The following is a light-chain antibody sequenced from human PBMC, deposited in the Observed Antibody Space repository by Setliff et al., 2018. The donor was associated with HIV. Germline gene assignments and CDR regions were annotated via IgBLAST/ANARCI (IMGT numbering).Light chain of an antibody. V-gene: IGKV1-5*03. CDR1: QSVSTW. CDR2: KAS. J-gene: IGKJ1*01. Sequence: DIQMTQSPSTLSASVGDRVTITCRASQSVSTWLAWYQHKPGKAPKLLISKASSLESGVPSRFSGSGAGTEFTLTISSLQPDDVATDYRQQYNSYSKTFGQGTKVDIK. CDR3: QQYNSYSKT.